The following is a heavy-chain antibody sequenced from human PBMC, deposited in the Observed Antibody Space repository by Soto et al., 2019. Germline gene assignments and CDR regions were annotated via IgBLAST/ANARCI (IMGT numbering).Heavy chain of an antibody. CDR1: GGSISGHY. CDR2: IYYSGST. J-gene: IGHJ6*03. D-gene: IGHD3-16*01. V-gene: IGHV4-59*08. CDR3: ARGPYYDLIWNYYYMDV. Sequence: QVQLQESGPGLVKPSETLSLTCSVSGGSISGHYWSWVRQTPGKGLEWIGYIYYSGSTNYNPSLKSRVTISVDTSKNQFSLRLTSETAADTAVYYCARGPYYDLIWNYYYMDVWGKGTTVTVSS.